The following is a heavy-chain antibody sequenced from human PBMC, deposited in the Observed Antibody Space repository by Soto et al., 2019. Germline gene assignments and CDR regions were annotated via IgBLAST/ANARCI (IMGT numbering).Heavy chain of an antibody. V-gene: IGHV4-38-2*02. CDR2: IYHSVST. CDR3: ARIPLPARGWGPWIHLYYDS. Sequence: SETLSLTCTVSGYSINSDDYLGWIRQPPGKGLEWIASIYHSVSTFYNPSLRSRVTISIDTSKNQFSLRLTAVTAADTAMYYCARIPLPARGWGPWIHLYYDSWGRGAPVTVSS. CDR1: GYSINSDDY. D-gene: IGHD3-16*01. J-gene: IGHJ4*02.